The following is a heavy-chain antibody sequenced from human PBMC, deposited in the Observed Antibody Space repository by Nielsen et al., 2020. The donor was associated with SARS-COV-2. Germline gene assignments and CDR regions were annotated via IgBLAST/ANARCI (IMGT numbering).Heavy chain of an antibody. D-gene: IGHD3-22*01. Sequence: SVKVSCKASGGTFSSYAISWVRQAPGQGLEWMGGIIPIFGTANYAQKFQGRVTITADESTGTAYMELSSLRSEDTAVYYCAREYYYDSSATYNWFDPWGQGTLVTVSS. CDR1: GGTFSSYA. V-gene: IGHV1-69*13. CDR3: AREYYYDSSATYNWFDP. CDR2: IIPIFGTA. J-gene: IGHJ5*02.